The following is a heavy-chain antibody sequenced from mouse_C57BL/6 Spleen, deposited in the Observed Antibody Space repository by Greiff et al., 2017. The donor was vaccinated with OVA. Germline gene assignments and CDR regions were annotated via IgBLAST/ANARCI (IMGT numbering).Heavy chain of an antibody. D-gene: IGHD2-1*01. CDR2: IYPGDGDT. J-gene: IGHJ2*01. CDR1: GYAFSSSW. CDR3: ARERGNYPSYFDY. V-gene: IGHV1-82*01. Sequence: VQGVESGPELVKPGASVKISCKASGYAFSSSWMNWVKQRPGKGLEWIGRIYPGDGDTNYNGKFKGKATLTADKSSSTAYMQLSSLTSEDSAVYFCARERGNYPSYFDYWGQGTTLTVSS.